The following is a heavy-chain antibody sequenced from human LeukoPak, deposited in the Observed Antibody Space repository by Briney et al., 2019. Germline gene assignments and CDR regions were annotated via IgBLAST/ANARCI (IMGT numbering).Heavy chain of an antibody. J-gene: IGHJ4*02. CDR3: ALDCCTGSRFDH. D-gene: IGHD2-8*02. CDR1: GFTVSRNY. V-gene: IGHV3-53*01. CDR2: IYRDGTT. Sequence: GESLRLSCAVSGFTVSRNYMGWVRQAPGKGLEWVTGIYRDGTTYYADSVKGRFTITRDNSKNILYLQMNSLRVEDTALYYCALDCCTGSRFDHWGQGTLVTVPS.